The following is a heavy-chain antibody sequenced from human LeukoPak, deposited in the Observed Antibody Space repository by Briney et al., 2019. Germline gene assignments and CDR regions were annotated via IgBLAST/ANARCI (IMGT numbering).Heavy chain of an antibody. CDR1: GFTFSSYA. V-gene: IGHV3-23*01. CDR2: ISGSGGRT. CDR3: AKGSGTAEDY. J-gene: IGHJ4*02. Sequence: GGSLRLSRAASGFTFSSYAMSWVRQAPGKGLEWVSAISGSGGRTHYADSVKGRFTISRDNSKNTLYLQMNSLRTEDTAVYYCAKGSGTAEDYWGQGTLVTVSS. D-gene: IGHD6-25*01.